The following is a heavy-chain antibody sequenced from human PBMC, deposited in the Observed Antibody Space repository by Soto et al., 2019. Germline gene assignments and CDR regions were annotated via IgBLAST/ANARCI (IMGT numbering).Heavy chain of an antibody. CDR2: IYYSGST. Sequence: SDTLSRTCTLCVCAVISIQHYWCFIRQPPWKGLEWIGSIYYSGSTYHNPSLKSRVTISVDKSKNQFSLKVTSVTAADAAVYYCARHMAKTVNRWRGFEIWGPGKTLNVSS. CDR1: VCAVISIQHY. V-gene: IGHV4-39*01. CDR3: ARHMAKTVNRWRGFEI. J-gene: IGHJ3*02. D-gene: IGHD4-17*01.